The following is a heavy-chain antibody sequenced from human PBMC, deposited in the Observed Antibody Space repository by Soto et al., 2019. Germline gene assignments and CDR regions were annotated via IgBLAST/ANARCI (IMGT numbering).Heavy chain of an antibody. Sequence: QITLKESGPTLVKPTQTLTLTCAFSGFSLSTSGEGVGWIRQPPGKALEWLAFIYWNDEKRYRPSLKTRLANTKDTSKSQVVLTMTNMDPVDTATYYCAHRWQQVYDQWGQGTLVTVSS. D-gene: IGHD6-13*01. CDR2: IYWNDEK. V-gene: IGHV2-5*01. J-gene: IGHJ4*02. CDR1: GFSLSTSGEG. CDR3: AHRWQQVYDQ.